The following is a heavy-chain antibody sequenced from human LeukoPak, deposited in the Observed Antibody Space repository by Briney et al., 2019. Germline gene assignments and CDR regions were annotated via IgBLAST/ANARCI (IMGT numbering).Heavy chain of an antibody. D-gene: IGHD3-10*01. Sequence: SQTLSLTCTVSGGSLSSGDYYWSWIRQPPGKGLEWIGYIYYSGSTYYNPSLKSRVTISVDTSKNQFSLKLSSVTAADTAVYYCARQGRRYGSGSYYRTWGQGTLVTVSS. CDR1: GGSLSSGDYY. CDR2: IYYSGST. V-gene: IGHV4-30-4*01. J-gene: IGHJ5*02. CDR3: ARQGRRYGSGSYYRT.